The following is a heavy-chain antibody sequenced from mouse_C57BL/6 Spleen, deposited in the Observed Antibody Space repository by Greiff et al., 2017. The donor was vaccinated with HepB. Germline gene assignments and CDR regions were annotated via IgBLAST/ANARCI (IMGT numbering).Heavy chain of an antibody. CDR3: ARSRKLRAVDY. D-gene: IGHD3-3*01. CDR1: GYNFTSYW. CDR2: IHPNSGST. Sequence: QVQLQQPGAELVKPGASVKLSCKASGYNFTSYWMHWVKQRPGQGLEWIGMIHPNSGSTNYNEKFKSKATLTVDKSSITAYMQLTSLTSEDSAVYYCARSRKLRAVDYWGQGTTLTVSS. J-gene: IGHJ2*01. V-gene: IGHV1-64*01.